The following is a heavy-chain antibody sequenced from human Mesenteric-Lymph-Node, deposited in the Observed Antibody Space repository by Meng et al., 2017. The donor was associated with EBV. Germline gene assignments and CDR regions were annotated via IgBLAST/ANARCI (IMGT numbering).Heavy chain of an antibody. CDR1: GFTFSNYA. CDR3: ARERENIEVPFDY. D-gene: IGHD2/OR15-2a*01. J-gene: IGHJ4*02. CDR2: VSYDGSNT. V-gene: IGHV3-30-3*01. Sequence: QVQLVESGGGVVQPGTSLRLSCSASGFTFSNYAMHWVRQTPGKGLEWVAVVSYDGSNTYYADSVKGRLTISRDNSKNTLYLQMNSLRVEDTAVYYCARERENIEVPFDYWGQGTLVTVAS.